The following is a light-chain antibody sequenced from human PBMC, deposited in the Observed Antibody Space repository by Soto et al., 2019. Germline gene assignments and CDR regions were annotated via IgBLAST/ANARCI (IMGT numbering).Light chain of an antibody. J-gene: IGLJ3*02. CDR1: SSDVGGHNH. Sequence: QSALTQPASVSGSPGQSITISCTGTSSDVGGHNHVSWYQQHPGKAPKLMIYEVSNRPSGVSIRFSGSKSGNTASLTISGLQAEDEAEYHCSSYTSSNPWVFGGGTKLTVL. CDR3: SSYTSSNPWV. V-gene: IGLV2-14*01. CDR2: EVS.